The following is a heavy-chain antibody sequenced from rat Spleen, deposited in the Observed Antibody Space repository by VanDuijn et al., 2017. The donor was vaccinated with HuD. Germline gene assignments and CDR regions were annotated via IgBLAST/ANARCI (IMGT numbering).Heavy chain of an antibody. CDR1: KFTFRNDA. CDR3: TRDWDY. Sequence: EVQLVESGGGLVQPGRSLKLSCVASKFTFRNDAMAWVRQAPTKGLEWVASINVAGDTTYYPDSMKGRFTISRDNAESTLYLQMNSLRSEDTATYYCTRDWDYWGQGVMVTVSS. CDR2: INVAGDTT. V-gene: IGHV5-29*01. J-gene: IGHJ2*01.